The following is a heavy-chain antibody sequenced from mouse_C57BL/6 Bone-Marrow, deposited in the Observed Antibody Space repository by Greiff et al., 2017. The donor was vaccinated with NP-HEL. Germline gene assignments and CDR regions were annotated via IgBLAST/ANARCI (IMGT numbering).Heavy chain of an antibody. CDR1: GYTFTSYG. J-gene: IGHJ4*01. D-gene: IGHD1-1*01. V-gene: IGHV1-81*01. Sequence: VQLQESGAELARPGASVKLSCKASGYTFTSYGISWVKQRTGQGLEWIGEIYPRSGNTYYNEKFKGKATLTADKSSSTAYMELRSLTSEDSAVYFCAKNYYGSSYAMDYWGQGTSVTVSS. CDR3: AKNYYGSSYAMDY. CDR2: IYPRSGNT.